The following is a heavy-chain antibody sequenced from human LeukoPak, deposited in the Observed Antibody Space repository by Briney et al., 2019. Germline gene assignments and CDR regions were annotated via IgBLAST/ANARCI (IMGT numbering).Heavy chain of an antibody. Sequence: GGSLRLSCAASGFTFTTNWMTWVRQAPGKGLEWVSYISSSGSTIHYADSVKGRFTISRDNAKNSLYLQMNSLRAEDTAVYYCAVDYGGKSGAFDIWGQGTMVTVSS. V-gene: IGHV3-48*04. J-gene: IGHJ3*02. D-gene: IGHD4-23*01. CDR3: AVDYGGKSGAFDI. CDR2: ISSSGSTI. CDR1: GFTFTTNW.